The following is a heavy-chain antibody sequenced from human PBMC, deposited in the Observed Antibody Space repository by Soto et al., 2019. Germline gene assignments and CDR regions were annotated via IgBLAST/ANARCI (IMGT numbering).Heavy chain of an antibody. Sequence: SETLSLTCTVSGGSISSSSYYWGWIRQPPGKGLEWIGSIYYSGSTHYNPSLKSRVTISGDTSKNQFSLKLSSVTAADTAVYYCARPLGGGTTISWFDPWGQGTLVTVSS. D-gene: IGHD1-7*01. J-gene: IGHJ5*02. V-gene: IGHV4-39*01. CDR1: GGSISSSSYY. CDR3: ARPLGGGTTISWFDP. CDR2: IYYSGST.